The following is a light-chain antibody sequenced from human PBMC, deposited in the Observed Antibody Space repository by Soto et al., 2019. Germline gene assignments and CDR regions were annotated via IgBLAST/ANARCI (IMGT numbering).Light chain of an antibody. CDR2: GAS. Sequence: EIVLTQSPGTLSLSPGERATLSCRASKSVSSSYLAWYQQKPGQAPRLLIYGASSRATGIPDRFSGSGSGTDFTLTISRLEPEDFAVYYCQQYGSSLTTFGQGTKVEIK. J-gene: IGKJ1*01. CDR3: QQYGSSLTT. V-gene: IGKV3-20*01. CDR1: KSVSSSY.